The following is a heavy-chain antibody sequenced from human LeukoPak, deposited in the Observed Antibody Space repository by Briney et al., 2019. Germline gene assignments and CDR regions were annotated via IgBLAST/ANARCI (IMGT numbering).Heavy chain of an antibody. J-gene: IGHJ4*02. CDR2: MNPNSGNT. CDR1: GYTFTSYD. CDR3: ARGPHRYCSGGSCVIDY. V-gene: IGHV1-8*01. Sequence: GASMKVSCKASGYTFTSYDINWVRQATGQGLEWMGWMNPNSGNTGYAQKFQGRVTMTRNTSISTAYMELSSLRSEDTAVYYCARGPHRYCSGGSCVIDYWGQGTLVTVSS. D-gene: IGHD2-15*01.